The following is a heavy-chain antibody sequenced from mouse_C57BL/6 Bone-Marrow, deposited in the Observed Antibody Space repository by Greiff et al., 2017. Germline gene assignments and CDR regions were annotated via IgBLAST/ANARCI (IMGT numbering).Heavy chain of an antibody. J-gene: IGHJ2*01. V-gene: IGHV1-69*01. CDR3: AREGYGY. CDR1: GYTFTSSW. D-gene: IGHD1-1*02. CDR2: IDPSDSYT. Sequence: VQLQQPGAELVMPGASVKLSCKASGYTFTSSWMHWVKQRPGQGLEWIGEIDPSDSYTNYNQKFKGKSTLTVDKSSSTAYMQLSSLTSEDSAVYYCAREGYGYWGQGTTLTVSS.